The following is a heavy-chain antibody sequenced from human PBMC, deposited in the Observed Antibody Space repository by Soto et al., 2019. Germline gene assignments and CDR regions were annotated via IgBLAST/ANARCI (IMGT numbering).Heavy chain of an antibody. J-gene: IGHJ6*02. D-gene: IGHD4-17*01. CDR1: GYTFTSYG. Sequence: GASVKVSCKASGYTFTSYGISWVRQAPGQGLEWMGWISAYNGNTNYAQKLQGRVTMTTDTSTSAAYMELRSLRSDDTAVYYCTSPGEPYYYYYGMDVWGQGTTVTVSS. CDR2: ISAYNGNT. CDR3: TSPGEPYYYYYGMDV. V-gene: IGHV1-18*01.